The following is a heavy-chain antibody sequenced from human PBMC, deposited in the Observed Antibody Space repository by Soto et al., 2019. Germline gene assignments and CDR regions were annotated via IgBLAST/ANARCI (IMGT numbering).Heavy chain of an antibody. CDR3: AREYDYGDYEDGFCF. CDR1: GYTFTSYG. D-gene: IGHD4-17*01. CDR2: ISAYNGNT. V-gene: IGHV1-18*01. J-gene: IGHJ3*01. Sequence: ASVKVSCKASGYTFTSYGISWVRQAPGQGLEWMGWISAYNGNTNYAQKLQGRVTMTTDTSTSTAYMELRSLRSDDTAVYYCAREYDYGDYEDGFCFWGQGTIGNGSS.